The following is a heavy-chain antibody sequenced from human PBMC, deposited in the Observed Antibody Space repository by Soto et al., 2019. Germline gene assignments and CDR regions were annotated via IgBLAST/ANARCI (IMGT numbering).Heavy chain of an antibody. V-gene: IGHV1-69*06. CDR2: ITPMFGAP. CDR3: ARVLTGRWFDP. J-gene: IGHJ5*02. Sequence: QVQLVQSGAEVKKPGSSVKVSCTASGGPFSSYAINWVRQAPGQGLEWMGVITPMFGAPHYAQNFKGRITITADKSTNTAYMELSSLPSGDTAVYFCARVLTGRWFDPWGQGTLVTVSS. CDR1: GGPFSSYA.